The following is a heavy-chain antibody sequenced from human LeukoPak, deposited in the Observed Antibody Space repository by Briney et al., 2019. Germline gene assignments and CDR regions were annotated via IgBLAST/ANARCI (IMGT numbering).Heavy chain of an antibody. D-gene: IGHD6-19*01. Sequence: ASVKVSCEASGYTFTSYDINWVRQATGQGLEWMGWMNPNSGNTGYAQKFQGRVTMTRNTSISTAYMELSSLRSEDTAVYYCASVPRDSSGWYGDWYYYYGMDVWGQGTTVTVSS. J-gene: IGHJ6*02. CDR1: GYTFTSYD. CDR2: MNPNSGNT. CDR3: ASVPRDSSGWYGDWYYYYGMDV. V-gene: IGHV1-8*01.